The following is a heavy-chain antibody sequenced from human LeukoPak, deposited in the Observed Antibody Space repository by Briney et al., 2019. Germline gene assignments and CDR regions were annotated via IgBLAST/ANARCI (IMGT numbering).Heavy chain of an antibody. Sequence: PSQTLSLTCTVSGGSISSGGYSWSWIRQHPGKGLEWIGYIYYSGSTYYNPSLKSRVTISVDTSKNQFSLKLSSVTAADTAVYYCARVPNSGSYQGITFDYWGQGTLVTVSS. CDR1: GGSISSGGYS. CDR2: IYYSGST. J-gene: IGHJ4*02. V-gene: IGHV4-31*03. D-gene: IGHD1-26*01. CDR3: ARVPNSGSYQGITFDY.